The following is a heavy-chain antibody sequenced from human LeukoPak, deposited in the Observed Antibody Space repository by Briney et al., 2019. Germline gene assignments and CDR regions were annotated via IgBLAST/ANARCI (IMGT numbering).Heavy chain of an antibody. J-gene: IGHJ4*02. Sequence: GGSPRLSCAASGFTFSSYSMSWFRQAPGKGLEWVGFIRSKAYGGTTEYAASVKGRFTISRDDSKSIAYLQMNSLKTEDTAVYYCTRDRWGYCSSTSCSHFDYWGQGTLVTVSS. V-gene: IGHV3-49*03. CDR3: TRDRWGYCSSTSCSHFDY. D-gene: IGHD2-2*01. CDR2: IRSKAYGGTT. CDR1: GFTFSSYS.